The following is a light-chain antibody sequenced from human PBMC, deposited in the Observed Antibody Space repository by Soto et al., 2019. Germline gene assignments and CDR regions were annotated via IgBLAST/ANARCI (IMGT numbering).Light chain of an antibody. CDR1: SSDVGSYNL. CDR3: CSYAGSSTSYV. V-gene: IGLV2-23*02. CDR2: EVS. Sequence: QSVLTQPASVSGSPGQSITISCTGTSSDVGSYNLVSWYQQHPGKAPKLMIYEVSKRPSGVSNRFSGSKSGNTASLRISGLQAEDEADYYCCSYAGSSTSYVFGTGTKVTVL. J-gene: IGLJ1*01.